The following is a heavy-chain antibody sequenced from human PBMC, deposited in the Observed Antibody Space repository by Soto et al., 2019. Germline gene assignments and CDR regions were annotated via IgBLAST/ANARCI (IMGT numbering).Heavy chain of an antibody. Sequence: GGSLRLSCAASGFTFSSYGMHWVRQAPGKGLEWVAVIWYDGSNKYYADSVKGRFTISRDNSKNTLYLQMNSLRAEDTAVYYCARDKIPHLIDYWGQGTLVTVSS. D-gene: IGHD2-2*02. CDR3: ARDKIPHLIDY. J-gene: IGHJ4*02. CDR2: IWYDGSNK. CDR1: GFTFSSYG. V-gene: IGHV3-33*01.